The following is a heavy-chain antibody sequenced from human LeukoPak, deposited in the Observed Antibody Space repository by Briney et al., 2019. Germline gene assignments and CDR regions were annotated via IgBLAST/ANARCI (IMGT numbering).Heavy chain of an antibody. D-gene: IGHD5-24*01. CDR1: IPLKGFG. Sequence: GSLKTLRCSLGIPLKGFGHVLGPQASGKGPGWVGRIRNKTNSYATSYSASVKGRFTISRDDSKSTAYLQMNSLRPDDTAVYYCTFTRDGYTFIDYWGQGTLVTVSS. J-gene: IGHJ4*02. CDR2: IRNKTNSYAT. CDR3: TFTRDGYTFIDY. V-gene: IGHV3-73*01.